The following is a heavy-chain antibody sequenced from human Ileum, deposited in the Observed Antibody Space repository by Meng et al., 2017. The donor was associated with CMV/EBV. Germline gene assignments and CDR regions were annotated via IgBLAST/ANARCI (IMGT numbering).Heavy chain of an antibody. J-gene: IGHJ6*02. CDR1: GFTLGSKW. V-gene: IGHV3-74*01. Sequence: GESLKISCAASGFTLGSKWVYWVRQVSGKGLLWVARVKSDGTTTNCADSVKGRFSIFRDNAGNTVYLQMDSLRAEDSALYFCASCERTGCDLNVMDVWGRGTTVTVSS. CDR2: VKSDGTTT. D-gene: IGHD5-12*01. CDR3: ASCERTGCDLNVMDV.